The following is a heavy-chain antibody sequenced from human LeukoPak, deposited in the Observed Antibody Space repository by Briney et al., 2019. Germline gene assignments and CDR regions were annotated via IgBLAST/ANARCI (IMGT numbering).Heavy chain of an antibody. D-gene: IGHD1-14*01. CDR1: DGSISSSNYY. V-gene: IGHV4-39*01. Sequence: KPSETLSLTCTVSDGSISSSNYYWAWIRQPPGKGLEWIANIFYTGNTYYNPSHKSRVTILIDTSKNQFSLRLSSVTATDTAVYYCARLNKPGWFDPWGQGTLVTVSS. J-gene: IGHJ5*02. CDR3: ARLNKPGWFDP. CDR2: IFYTGNT.